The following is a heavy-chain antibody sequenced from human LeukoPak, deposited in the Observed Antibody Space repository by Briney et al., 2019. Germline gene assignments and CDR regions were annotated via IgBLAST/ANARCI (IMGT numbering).Heavy chain of an antibody. D-gene: IGHD3-16*01. CDR1: GGSISSHY. CDR2: IYYSGST. Sequence: SETLSLTCTVSGGSISSHYWSWIRQPPGKRLEWIGYIYYSGSTDYNPSLKGRVTVSVDTSTNQFSLRLSFVTAADTAVYYGARVGWGIFDFWGQGTLVTVSS. V-gene: IGHV4-59*11. J-gene: IGHJ4*02. CDR3: ARVGWGIFDF.